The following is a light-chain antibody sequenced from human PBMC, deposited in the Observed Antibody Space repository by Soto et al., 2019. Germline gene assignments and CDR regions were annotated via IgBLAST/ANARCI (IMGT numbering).Light chain of an antibody. CDR2: GAS. V-gene: IGKV3-20*01. Sequence: EIVLTQSPGTLSLSPGERATLSCRASQSVSSSYLAWYQQKPGQAPRLLIYGASSRATGIPDRFSGSGSGTDLTLTISRLEPEDFAVYFCQQYGSSPRTFGPGTKVDLK. CDR1: QSVSSSY. J-gene: IGKJ3*01. CDR3: QQYGSSPRT.